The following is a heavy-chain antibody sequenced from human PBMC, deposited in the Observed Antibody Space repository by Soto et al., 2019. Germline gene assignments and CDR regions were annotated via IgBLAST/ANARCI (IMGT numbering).Heavy chain of an antibody. CDR3: AGDGVYGAHRFCYGIDG. CDR1: GFTFSSYW. Sequence: EVQLVESGGGLVQPGGSLRLSCVASGFTFSSYWMTWVRQAPGKGLEWVANIKEDGSEKYYVDSVKGRCTIYRDNAKKSMYRQMNSLRAEDTAGYYCAGDGVYGAHRFCYGIDGWGQGTTVTVSS. V-gene: IGHV3-7*01. J-gene: IGHJ6*02. D-gene: IGHD4-17*01. CDR2: IKEDGSEK.